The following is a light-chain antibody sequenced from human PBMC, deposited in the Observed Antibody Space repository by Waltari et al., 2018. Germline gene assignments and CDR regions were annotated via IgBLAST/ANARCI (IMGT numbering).Light chain of an antibody. V-gene: IGLV2-14*01. CDR1: SSDVGGYNY. J-gene: IGLJ2*01. CDR3: SSYTSSSSVV. CDR2: EVS. Sequence: QSALTQPASVSGSPGQSITISCTGTSSDVGGYNYVSWYQQPPGKAPKLMIYEVSHRTSGVSNRVSGSKSGNAASLTISGRQAEDEADYYCSSYTSSSSVVFGGGTKLTVL.